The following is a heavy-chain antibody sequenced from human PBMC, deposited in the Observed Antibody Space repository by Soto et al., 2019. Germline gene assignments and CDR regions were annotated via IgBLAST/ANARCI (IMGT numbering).Heavy chain of an antibody. CDR3: ARGYGRNFDY. Sequence: SETLSLTCTVSGASIISGSYYWSWIRQHPGKGLEWIGYIYYSGSTYYNPSLKSRVTISVDTSKNQFSLKLSSVTAADTAVYYCARGYGRNFDYWGQGTLVTVSS. CDR1: GASIISGSYY. D-gene: IGHD5-18*01. J-gene: IGHJ4*02. CDR2: IYYSGST. V-gene: IGHV4-31*03.